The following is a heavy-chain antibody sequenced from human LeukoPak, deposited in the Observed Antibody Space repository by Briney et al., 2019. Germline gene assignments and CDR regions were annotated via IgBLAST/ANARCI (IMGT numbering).Heavy chain of an antibody. CDR2: ISAYNGNT. Sequence: ASVKVSCKASGYTFISYGISWVRQAPGQGLEWMGWISAYNGNTNYAQKLQGRVTMTTDTSTGTAYMELRSLRSDDTAVYYCARVRRASSGSGSYYESHWGQGTLVTVSS. V-gene: IGHV1-18*01. J-gene: IGHJ4*02. CDR1: GYTFISYG. D-gene: IGHD3-10*01. CDR3: ARVRRASSGSGSYYESH.